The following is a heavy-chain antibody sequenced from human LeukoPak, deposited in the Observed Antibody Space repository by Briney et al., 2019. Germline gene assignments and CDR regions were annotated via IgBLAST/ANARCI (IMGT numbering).Heavy chain of an antibody. D-gene: IGHD3-22*01. J-gene: IGHJ6*03. Sequence: PSETLSLTCTVSGGSISSSSYYWGWIRQPPGKGLEWIGSIYYSGSTYYNPSLKSRVTISVDTSKNQFSLKLSSVTAADTAVYYCARVQDSSGYYYVFYYYYYMDVWGKGTTVTVSS. CDR3: ARVQDSSGYYYVFYYYYYMDV. CDR2: IYYSGST. CDR1: GGSISSSSYY. V-gene: IGHV4-39*01.